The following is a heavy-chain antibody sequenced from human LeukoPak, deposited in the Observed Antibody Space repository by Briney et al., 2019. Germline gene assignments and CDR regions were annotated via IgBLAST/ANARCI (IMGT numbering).Heavy chain of an antibody. D-gene: IGHD3-9*01. CDR1: GFTFSSYG. Sequence: PGGTLRLSCAASGFTFSSYGMSWVRQAPGKGLEWVSAISCSGGSKYYADSVKGRFTISRDNSKNTLYLPMNSLRAEDTAVYSCAKDRPKISAPYSDIWTGPSSAWGQGTLVTVSS. J-gene: IGHJ5*02. CDR2: ISCSGGSK. V-gene: IGHV3-23*01. CDR3: AKDRPKISAPYSDIWTGPSSA.